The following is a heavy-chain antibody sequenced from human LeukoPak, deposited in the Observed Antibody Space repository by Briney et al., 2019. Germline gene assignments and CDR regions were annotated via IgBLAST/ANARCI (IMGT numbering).Heavy chain of an antibody. CDR2: ISAYNGNT. CDR3: GGSSGPYYFDY. J-gene: IGHJ4*02. CDR1: GYTFINYD. D-gene: IGHD3-22*01. Sequence: ASVKVSCKASGYTFINYDITWVRQAPGQGLEWMGWISAYNGNTNYAQKLQGRVTMITDTSTTTAYMELRSLRSDDTAVYYCGGSSGPYYFDYWGQGTLVTVSS. V-gene: IGHV1-18*01.